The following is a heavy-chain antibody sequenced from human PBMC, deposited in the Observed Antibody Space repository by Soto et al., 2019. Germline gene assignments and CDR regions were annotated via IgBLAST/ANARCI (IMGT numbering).Heavy chain of an antibody. V-gene: IGHV3-73*01. D-gene: IGHD6-19*01. Sequence: EVQLVESGGALVQPGGSRKLSCAASGFTFSDSAMHWVRQASGKGLEWVGRIRSKANSYATLYAASVKGRFTISRDDSKNTAYLQMNSLKTEDTAVYYCTRHGRQWLGNDYWGQGTLVTVSS. J-gene: IGHJ4*02. CDR3: TRHGRQWLGNDY. CDR2: IRSKANSYAT. CDR1: GFTFSDSA.